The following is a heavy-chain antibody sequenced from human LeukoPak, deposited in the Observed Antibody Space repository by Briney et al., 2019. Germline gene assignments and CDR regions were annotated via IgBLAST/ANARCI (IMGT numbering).Heavy chain of an antibody. Sequence: ASVKVSCTASGGTFSSYAISWVRQAPGQGLEWMGGIIPIFGTANYAQKFQGRVTITADEPTTTAYMELSSLRSEDTAVYYCARDFYFYDSSGYFDYWGQGTLVTVSS. J-gene: IGHJ4*02. CDR1: GGTFSSYA. V-gene: IGHV1-69*13. CDR3: ARDFYFYDSSGYFDY. D-gene: IGHD3-22*01. CDR2: IIPIFGTA.